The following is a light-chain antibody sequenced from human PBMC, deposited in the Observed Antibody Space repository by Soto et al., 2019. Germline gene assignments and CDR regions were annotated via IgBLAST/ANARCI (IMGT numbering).Light chain of an antibody. CDR1: QSVSSNY. CDR3: QQYGSSPCT. Sequence: EIVLTQSPGTLSLSPGERATLSCRASQSVSSNYLAWYQQKPGLAPRLLMYGASSRAAGIPDRFSGSGSGTDFTLTISRLEPEDFAVYYCQQYGSSPCTFGQGTNVEIK. V-gene: IGKV3-20*01. J-gene: IGKJ1*01. CDR2: GAS.